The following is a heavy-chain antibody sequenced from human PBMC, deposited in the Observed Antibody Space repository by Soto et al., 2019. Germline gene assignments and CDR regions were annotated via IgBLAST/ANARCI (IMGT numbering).Heavy chain of an antibody. CDR3: AREGGYSYGAKDYVYYYGMDV. V-gene: IGHV3-11*01. Sequence: QVQLVESGGGLVKPGGSLRLSCAASGFTFSDYYMSWIRQAPGKGLEWVSYISSTGSTIYYADSVKGRFTISRDNAKNSLYLQMNSLRAEDTAVYYCAREGGYSYGAKDYVYYYGMDVWGQGTTVTVSS. CDR1: GFTFSDYY. CDR2: ISSTGSTI. J-gene: IGHJ6*02. D-gene: IGHD5-18*01.